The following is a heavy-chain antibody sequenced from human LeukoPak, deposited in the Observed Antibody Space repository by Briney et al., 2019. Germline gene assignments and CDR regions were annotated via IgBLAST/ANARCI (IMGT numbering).Heavy chain of an antibody. CDR2: ISAYNGNT. CDR1: GYTFTSYG. CDR3: ARDRGKYSSSWLTGNWFDP. J-gene: IGHJ5*02. V-gene: IGHV1-18*01. Sequence: ASVKVSCKASGYTFTSYGISWVRQAPGQGLEWMGWISAYNGNTNYAQKLQGRVTMTTDTSTSTAYMELSSLRSEDTAVYYCARDRGKYSSSWLTGNWFDPWGQGTLVTVSS. D-gene: IGHD6-13*01.